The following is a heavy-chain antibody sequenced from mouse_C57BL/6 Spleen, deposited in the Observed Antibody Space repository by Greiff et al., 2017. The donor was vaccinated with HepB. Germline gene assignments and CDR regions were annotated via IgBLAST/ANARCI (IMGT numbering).Heavy chain of an antibody. CDR3: ARAGRYAMDY. Sequence: QVQLQQPGAELVKPGASVKLSCRASGYPFTSYWTHGVKRRNGQGLEWIGMIHPNSGSTNYNAKFKSKATLTVDKSSSTAYMQLSSLTSEDSAVYYCARAGRYAMDYWGQGTSVTVSS. CDR2: IHPNSGST. J-gene: IGHJ4*01. V-gene: IGHV1-64*01. CDR1: GYPFTSYW.